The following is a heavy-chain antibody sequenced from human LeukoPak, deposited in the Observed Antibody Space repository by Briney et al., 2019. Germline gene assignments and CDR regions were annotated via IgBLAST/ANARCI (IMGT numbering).Heavy chain of an antibody. D-gene: IGHD5-18*01. CDR1: GFTFSSYS. CDR2: ISSSSSYI. CDR3: ARVSGYSYGNKYYFDY. Sequence: GGSLRLSCAASGFTFSSYSMNWVRQAPGKGLEWVSSISSSSSYIYYADSVKGRFTISRDNARNSLYLQMNSLRAEDTAVYYCARVSGYSYGNKYYFDYWGQGTLVTVSS. V-gene: IGHV3-21*01. J-gene: IGHJ4*02.